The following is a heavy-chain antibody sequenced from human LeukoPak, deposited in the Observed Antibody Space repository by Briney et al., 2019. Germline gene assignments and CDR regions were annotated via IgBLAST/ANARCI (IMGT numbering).Heavy chain of an antibody. J-gene: IGHJ4*02. CDR3: AVRSWELSYFAY. Sequence: GGSLRLSCAASGFSFSSYGMHWVRQAPGRGLEYVSAINGDGGRTYYADSVKGRFTISRDNSKNTLYLRMGSLRAEDMAVYYCAVRSWELSYFAYWGQGTLVTVSS. CDR2: INGDGGRT. D-gene: IGHD1-26*01. CDR1: GFSFSSYG. V-gene: IGHV3-64*02.